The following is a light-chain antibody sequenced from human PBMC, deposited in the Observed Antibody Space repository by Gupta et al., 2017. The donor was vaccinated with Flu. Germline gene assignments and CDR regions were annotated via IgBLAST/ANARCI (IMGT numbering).Light chain of an antibody. J-gene: IGKJ2*02. V-gene: IGKV3-20*01. CDR1: QKVKNNL. CDR2: GAS. Sequence: LSTWYSDIPSCCASQKVKNNLLCWYQQKPGHAPKLLIYGASSSASGVPDRFSGSGCGTEFTLTISGQEHEDFAVYYCQHKSISMCTFGQGTKLDIK. CDR3: QHKSISMCT.